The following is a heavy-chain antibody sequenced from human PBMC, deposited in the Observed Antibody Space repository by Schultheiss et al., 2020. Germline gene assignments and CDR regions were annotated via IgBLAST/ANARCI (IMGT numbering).Heavy chain of an antibody. CDR2: IYYSGST. V-gene: IGHV4-59*01. CDR1: GGSISSYY. J-gene: IGHJ6*04. Sequence: SETLSLTCTVSGGSISSYYWSWIRQPPGKGLEWIGYIYYSGSTNYNPSLKSRVTISVDTSKNQFSLKLSSVTAADTAVYYCARASPGYYYYYGMDVWGKGTTVTVSS. CDR3: ARASPGYYYYYGMDV.